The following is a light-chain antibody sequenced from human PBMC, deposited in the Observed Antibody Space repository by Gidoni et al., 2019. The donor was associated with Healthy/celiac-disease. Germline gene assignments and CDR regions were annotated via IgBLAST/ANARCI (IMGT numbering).Light chain of an antibody. V-gene: IGKV4-1*01. CDR2: WAS. J-gene: IGKJ4*01. CDR3: QQYYSTPLT. CDR1: RSVLYSSNNKNY. Sequence: SLGERAPINCKSSRSVLYSSNNKNYLAWYQQKPGQPPKLLIYWASTRESGVPDRFSGSGSGTDFTLTISSLQAEDVAVYYCQQYYSTPLTFXGXTKVEIK.